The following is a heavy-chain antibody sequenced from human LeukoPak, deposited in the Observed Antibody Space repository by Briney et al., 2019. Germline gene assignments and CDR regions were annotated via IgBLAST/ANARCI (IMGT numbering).Heavy chain of an antibody. CDR3: ARAFSFRTVLDY. CDR1: GGSFSGDY. V-gene: IGHV4-34*01. D-gene: IGHD1-14*01. CDR2: INDSGST. Sequence: PSETLSLTCAVYGGSFSGDYWSWIRQPPGKGLEWIGEINDSGSTNYDPSLKSRVTISVDTSKNQFSLKLSSVTAADTAVYYCARAFSFRTVLDYWGQGTLVTVSS. J-gene: IGHJ4*02.